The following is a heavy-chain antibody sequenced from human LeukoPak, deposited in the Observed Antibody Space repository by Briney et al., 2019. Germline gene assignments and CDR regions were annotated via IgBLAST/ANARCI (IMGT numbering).Heavy chain of an antibody. CDR2: IYTSGGT. Sequence: SETLSLTCAVSGASIRDYQWSWIRQPPGKGLEWIGYIYTSGGTNYIPSLKGRVTISIDTSKNQFSLKLSSVTAADSAVYYCARLTRLSTSPDRYYLDYWGQGALVTVSS. J-gene: IGHJ4*02. D-gene: IGHD6-6*01. V-gene: IGHV4-4*09. CDR1: GASIRDYQ. CDR3: ARLTRLSTSPDRYYLDY.